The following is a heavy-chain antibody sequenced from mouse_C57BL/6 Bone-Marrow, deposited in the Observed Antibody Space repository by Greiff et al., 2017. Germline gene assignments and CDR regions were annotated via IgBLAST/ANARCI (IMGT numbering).Heavy chain of an antibody. CDR1: GYTFTSYG. D-gene: IGHD2-4*01. CDR3: ARHYDYAWFAY. CDR2: IYPRSGNT. V-gene: IGHV1-81*01. J-gene: IGHJ3*01. Sequence: VQLQQSGAELARPGASVKLSCKASGYTFTSYGISWVKQRTGQGLEWIGEIYPRSGNTYYNEKFKGKATLTADKSSSTADMELRSLTSEDSAVYFCARHYDYAWFAYWGQGTLVTVSA.